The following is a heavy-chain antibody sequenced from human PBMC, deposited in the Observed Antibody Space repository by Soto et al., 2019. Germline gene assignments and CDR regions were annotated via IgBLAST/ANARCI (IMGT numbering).Heavy chain of an antibody. D-gene: IGHD2-15*01. J-gene: IGHJ6*03. CDR1: VDTFSVYP. V-gene: IGHV1-69*04. Sequence: SVKRSCKASVDTFSVYPVSRVRLDPGQGLEWMGRIIPILGIANYAQKFQGRVTITADKSTSTAYMELSSLRSEDTAVYYCARGADCSGGSCYSRPYYYYRDVWGKGTTVTVS. CDR2: IIPILGIA. CDR3: ARGADCSGGSCYSRPYYYYRDV.